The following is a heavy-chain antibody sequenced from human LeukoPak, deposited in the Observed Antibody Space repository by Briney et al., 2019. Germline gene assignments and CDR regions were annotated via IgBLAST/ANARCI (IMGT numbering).Heavy chain of an antibody. D-gene: IGHD3-3*01. CDR1: GLTFSTFG. Sequence: GGSLRLSCAASGLTFSTFGMTWVRQAPGKGLEWVSAISGSAVITFYADSVKGRFTISRDNSKNTLYLQMNILRAEDTALYYCAKSRLSGINDAFDIWGQGTMVTVSS. CDR2: ISGSAVIT. V-gene: IGHV3-23*01. J-gene: IGHJ3*02. CDR3: AKSRLSGINDAFDI.